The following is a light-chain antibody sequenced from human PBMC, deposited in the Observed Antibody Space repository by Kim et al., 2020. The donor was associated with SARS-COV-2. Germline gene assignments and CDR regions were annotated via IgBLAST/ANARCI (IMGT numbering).Light chain of an antibody. V-gene: IGLV3-9*01. CDR3: QVWDSSTGV. Sequence: SYELTQPLSVSVALGQTARITCGGNNIGTTNVHWFQQKPGQAPVLVIYWDRNRPSGIPERFSGSNSGNTATLTISRAQPGDEADYYCQVWDSSTGVFGG. CDR1: NIGTTN. J-gene: IGLJ3*02. CDR2: WDR.